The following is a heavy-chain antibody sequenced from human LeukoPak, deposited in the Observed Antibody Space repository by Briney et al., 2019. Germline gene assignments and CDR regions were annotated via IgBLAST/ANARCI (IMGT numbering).Heavy chain of an antibody. Sequence: SVKVSCKASGGTFSSYAISWVRQAPGQGLEWMGRIIPIFGTANYAQKFQGRVTITTDESTSTAYMELSSLRSEDTAVYYCARARSKPNDFWSGYAAFDYWGQGTLVTVSS. V-gene: IGHV1-69*05. D-gene: IGHD3-3*01. CDR1: GGTFSSYA. J-gene: IGHJ4*02. CDR2: IIPIFGTA. CDR3: ARARSKPNDFWSGYAAFDY.